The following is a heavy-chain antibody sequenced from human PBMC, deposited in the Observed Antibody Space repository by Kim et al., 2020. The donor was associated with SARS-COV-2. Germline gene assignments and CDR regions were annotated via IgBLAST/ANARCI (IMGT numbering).Heavy chain of an antibody. Sequence: GGSLRLSCAASGFSFRNYYMTWVRQAPGKGLEWLTNINQDGTTKNSVDSVKGRFTISRDNAKNSLYLQLNSLRAEDTAMYYCARDAGTGRHDCWGQGTLVTVSS. D-gene: IGHD6-6*01. CDR3: ARDAGTGRHDC. CDR1: GFSFRNYY. CDR2: INQDGTTK. J-gene: IGHJ4*02. V-gene: IGHV3-7*01.